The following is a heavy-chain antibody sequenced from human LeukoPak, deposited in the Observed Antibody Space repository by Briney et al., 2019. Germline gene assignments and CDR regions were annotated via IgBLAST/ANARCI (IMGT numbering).Heavy chain of an antibody. J-gene: IGHJ5*02. CDR1: GFTFSSYS. CDR2: ISRSSSYI. D-gene: IGHD5-18*01. Sequence: GGSLRLSCAASGFTFSSYSMNWVRQAPGKGLEWVSSISRSSSYIYYADSVKGRFTISRDNSKNTLYLQMNSLRAEDTAVYYCAKDSPQLPPWFDPWGQGTLVTVSS. CDR3: AKDSPQLPPWFDP. V-gene: IGHV3-21*04.